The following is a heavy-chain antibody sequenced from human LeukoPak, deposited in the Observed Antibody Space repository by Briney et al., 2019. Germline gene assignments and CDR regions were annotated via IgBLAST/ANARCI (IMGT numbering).Heavy chain of an antibody. J-gene: IGHJ4*02. V-gene: IGHV3-30-3*01. D-gene: IGHD3-22*01. CDR3: ARDFYYYDSSGSIDY. CDR2: ISYDGSNK. Sequence: GGSLRLSCAASGFTFSSYAMHWVRQAPGKGLEWVAVISYDGSNKYYADSVKGRFTISRDNSKNTLYLQMNSLRAEDTAVYYCARDFYYYDSSGSIDYWGQGTLVTVSS. CDR1: GFTFSSYA.